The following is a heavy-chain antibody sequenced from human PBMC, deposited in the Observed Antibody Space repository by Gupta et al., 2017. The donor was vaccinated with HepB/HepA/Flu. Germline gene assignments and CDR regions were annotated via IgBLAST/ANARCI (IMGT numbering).Heavy chain of an antibody. Sequence: QVQLQESGPGLVQPSQTLSLTCTVSGGSISCGGYYWSWNRQHPGKGLELFGYIYYSGRPSYNPSLKSRVTISVDTSKSQFSLKLSSVTAACAAVYYCARDGDGGDALDIWGQGTMFTVSS. J-gene: IGHJ3*02. CDR2: IYYSGRP. CDR3: ARDGDGGDALDI. D-gene: IGHD7-27*01. CDR1: GGSISCGGYY. V-gene: IGHV4-31*03.